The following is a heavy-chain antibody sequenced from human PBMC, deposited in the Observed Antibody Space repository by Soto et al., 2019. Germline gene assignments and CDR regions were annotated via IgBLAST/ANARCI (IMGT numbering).Heavy chain of an antibody. CDR1: GGTFSSYT. J-gene: IGHJ6*02. CDR2: IIPLLGIA. V-gene: IGHV1-69*02. CDR3: ARADSGSWLYYYGMDV. D-gene: IGHD6-13*01. Sequence: QVQLVQSGAEVKKPGSSVKVSCKASGGTFSSYTIRWVRHAPGQGLEWMGRIIPLLGIANYAQKFQGRVTITADKSTSTAYMELSSLRSEDTAVYDCARADSGSWLYYYGMDVWGQGTTVTFSS.